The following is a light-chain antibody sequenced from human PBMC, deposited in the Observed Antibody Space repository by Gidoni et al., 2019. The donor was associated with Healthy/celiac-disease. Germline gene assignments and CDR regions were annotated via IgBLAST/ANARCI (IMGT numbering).Light chain of an antibody. V-gene: IGKV1-33*01. J-gene: IGKJ4*01. CDR1: QDISNY. Sequence: DIQMTQSPSSLSASVGDRVTITCQASQDISNYLNWYQQKPGKAPKLLIYDASNLETGVPSRFSGSGSGTDFTFTISSLQPEDIATYYCQQYDNLPPESTFXGXTKVEIK. CDR2: DAS. CDR3: QQYDNLPPEST.